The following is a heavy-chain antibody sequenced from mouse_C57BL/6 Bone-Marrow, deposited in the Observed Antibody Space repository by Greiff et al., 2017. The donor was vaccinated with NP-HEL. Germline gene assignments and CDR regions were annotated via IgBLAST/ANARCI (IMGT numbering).Heavy chain of an antibody. CDR1: GYTFTSYW. D-gene: IGHD1-1*01. CDR3: ARSYYGSSYVVYFDV. Sequence: QVQLQQPGAELVKPGASVKLSCKASGYTFTSYWMHWVKPRPGRGLEWIGRIDPNSGGTKYNEKFKSKATLTVDKPSSTAYMQLSSLTSEDSAFYYCARSYYGSSYVVYFDVWGTGTTVTVSS. J-gene: IGHJ1*03. V-gene: IGHV1-72*01. CDR2: IDPNSGGT.